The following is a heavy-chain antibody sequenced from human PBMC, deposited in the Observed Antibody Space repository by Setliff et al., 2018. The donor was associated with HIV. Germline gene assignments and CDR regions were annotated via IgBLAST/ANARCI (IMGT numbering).Heavy chain of an antibody. CDR2: IYYSGNT. Sequence: PSETLSLTCTVSGGSISSGSYYWSWIRQHPGKGLEWIGYIYYSGNTYYSPSLKSRVTISVDTSKKQFSLKLISVTAADTAVYYCARVVDGDSGFYYFYYMDVWGEGTTVTVSS. CDR3: ARVVDGDSGFYYFYYMDV. D-gene: IGHD4-17*01. V-gene: IGHV4-31*03. CDR1: GGSISSGSYY. J-gene: IGHJ6*03.